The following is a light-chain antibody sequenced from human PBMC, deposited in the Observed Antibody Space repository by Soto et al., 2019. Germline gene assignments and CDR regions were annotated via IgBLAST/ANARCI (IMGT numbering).Light chain of an antibody. J-gene: IGKJ2*01. CDR1: QSISTE. CDR2: SAS. Sequence: EIVMTQSPATLSVSPGERATLSCRASQSISTELAWDQQKPGQPPRLLIYSASTRATGVPARFTGSGSGSGFTLTISGLQSEDFAVYYCQQVHNWPLAFGQGTRLEI. CDR3: QQVHNWPLA. V-gene: IGKV3-15*01.